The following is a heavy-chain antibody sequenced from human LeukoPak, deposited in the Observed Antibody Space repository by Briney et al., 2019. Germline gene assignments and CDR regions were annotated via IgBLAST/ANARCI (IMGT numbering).Heavy chain of an antibody. J-gene: IGHJ4*02. CDR3: ARNTSAWSPLGETQSAPHCFDS. Sequence: SETLSLTCSVSGGSIHSYYWTWIRQPPGKGLEWIGSIYNTGSTYYNPSLNSRVTMSIDTSKNQFSLKLSSVTAADTAVYYCARNTSAWSPLGETQSAPHCFDSWGQGTLVTVSS. V-gene: IGHV4-59*04. CDR1: GGSIHSYY. D-gene: IGHD6-19*01. CDR2: IYNTGST.